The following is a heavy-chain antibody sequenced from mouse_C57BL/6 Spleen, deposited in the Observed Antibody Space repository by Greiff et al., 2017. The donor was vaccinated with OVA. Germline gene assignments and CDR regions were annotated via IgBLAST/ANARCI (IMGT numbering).Heavy chain of an antibody. V-gene: IGHV1-42*01. D-gene: IGHD2-4*01. Sequence: VQLQQSGPELVKPGASVKISCKASGYSFTGYYMNWVKQSPEKSLEWIGEINPSTGGTTYNQKFKAKATLTVDKSSSTAYMQLKSLTSEDSAVYYCARDGYDYDANYYAMDYWGQGTSVTGSS. CDR2: INPSTGGT. CDR1: GYSFTGYY. J-gene: IGHJ4*01. CDR3: ARDGYDYDANYYAMDY.